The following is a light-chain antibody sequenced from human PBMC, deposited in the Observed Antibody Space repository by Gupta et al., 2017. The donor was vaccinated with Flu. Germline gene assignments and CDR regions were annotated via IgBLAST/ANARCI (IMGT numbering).Light chain of an antibody. Sequence: QMTQPPSTLPASAGDSVTISCRASQSVGNWLAWYQQKPGKAPHLLIYKASTLKSGVPSRFSGSGSGTEFTLTISSLQPDDFATYYCQQYNSYSYSFGQGTKVEIK. CDR1: QSVGNW. J-gene: IGKJ2*03. V-gene: IGKV1-5*03. CDR3: QQYNSYSYS. CDR2: KAS.